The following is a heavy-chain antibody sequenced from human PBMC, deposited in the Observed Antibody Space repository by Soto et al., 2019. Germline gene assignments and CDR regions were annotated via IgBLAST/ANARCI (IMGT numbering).Heavy chain of an antibody. V-gene: IGHV3-48*01. J-gene: IGHJ6*02. CDR3: AVGEESRYYYYGIDV. CDR1: GLTFSSYS. CDR2: ISSSSSTI. Sequence: EVQLVESGGGLVQRGGSLRLSCAASGLTFSSYSMNWVRQAPGKGLEWVSYISSSSSTIYYADSVKGRFTISRDNAKNAQYLRTNTLRAEDTAAYYCAVGEESRYYYYGIDVWGQGTTVTVSS.